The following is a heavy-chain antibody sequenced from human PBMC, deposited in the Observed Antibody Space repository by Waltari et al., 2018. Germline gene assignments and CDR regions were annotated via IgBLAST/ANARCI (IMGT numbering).Heavy chain of an antibody. CDR1: GFTFSSRW. Sequence: EVQLVESGGGLVQPGGSLRLSGVASGFTFSSRWMSWVRQAPGKGLEWVTNIRQDGSEGYYVGSVKGRFTVSRDNAQNSLYLQMNSLSAEDTAMYYCATTTWGGVNDYWGQGTLVTVSS. J-gene: IGHJ4*02. CDR3: ATTTWGGVNDY. CDR2: IRQDGSEG. D-gene: IGHD4-17*01. V-gene: IGHV3-7*01.